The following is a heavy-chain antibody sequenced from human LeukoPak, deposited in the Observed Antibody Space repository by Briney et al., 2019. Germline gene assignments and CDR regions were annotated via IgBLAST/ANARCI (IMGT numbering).Heavy chain of an antibody. CDR1: GFTFSSYW. CDR2: INSDRSST. V-gene: IGHV3-74*01. Sequence: GGSLRLSCAASGFTFSSYWMHWVRQAPGKGLVWVSRINSDRSSTSYADSVKGRFTISRDNAKNTLYLQMNSLRAEDTAVYYCARDRGSSSWDAFDIWGQGTMVTVSS. CDR3: ARDRGSSSWDAFDI. J-gene: IGHJ3*02. D-gene: IGHD6-13*01.